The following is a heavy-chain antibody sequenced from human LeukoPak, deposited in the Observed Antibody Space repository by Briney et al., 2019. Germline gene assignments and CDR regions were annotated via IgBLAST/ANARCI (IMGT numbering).Heavy chain of an antibody. Sequence: ASVKVSCKASGYTFTSYAMHWVRQAPGQRLEWMGWINAGNGNTKYSRKFQGRVTITRDTSASTAYMELSSLRSEDTAVYYCARTPIVVVTAIPEGYDYWGQGTLVTVSS. D-gene: IGHD2-21*02. CDR1: GYTFTSYA. J-gene: IGHJ4*02. CDR3: ARTPIVVVTAIPEGYDY. CDR2: INAGNGNT. V-gene: IGHV1-3*01.